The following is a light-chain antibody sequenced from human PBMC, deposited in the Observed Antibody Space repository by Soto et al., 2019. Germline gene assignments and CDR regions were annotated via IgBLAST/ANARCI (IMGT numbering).Light chain of an antibody. J-gene: IGLJ2*01. V-gene: IGLV2-23*02. CDR2: EVT. Sequence: QSVLNQPASVSGSPGQSITISCTGTRSDVGSYNSIAWYQQHPGKAPRVVIFEVTKRPSGISDRFSGSKSGYTASLRISGLQAEDEADYFCLSYAGNSIRLFGGGTKSPS. CDR3: LSYAGNSIRL. CDR1: RSDVGSYNS.